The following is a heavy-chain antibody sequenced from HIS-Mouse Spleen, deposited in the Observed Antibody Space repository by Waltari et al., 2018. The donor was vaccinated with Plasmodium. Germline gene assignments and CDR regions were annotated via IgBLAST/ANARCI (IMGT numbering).Heavy chain of an antibody. Sequence: EVQLVESGGGLVKPGGSLRLSCAASGFTFSSYGMNWVRQAPGKGLEWVSSISSSSSYIYYADSVKGRFTISRDNAKNSLYLQMNSLRAEDTAVYYCAREDILTGYYNDYWYFDLWGRGTLVTVSS. CDR1: GFTFSSYG. CDR3: AREDILTGYYNDYWYFDL. D-gene: IGHD3-9*01. CDR2: ISSSSSYI. J-gene: IGHJ2*01. V-gene: IGHV3-21*01.